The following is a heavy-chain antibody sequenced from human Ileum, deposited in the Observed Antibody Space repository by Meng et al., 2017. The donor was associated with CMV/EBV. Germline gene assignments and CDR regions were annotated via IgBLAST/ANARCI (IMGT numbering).Heavy chain of an antibody. CDR3: AKGGQEVPLTRRFGY. V-gene: IGHV3-23*01. J-gene: IGHJ4*02. Sequence: GESLKISCVASGLTFNTHAMNWVRQAPGKGLEWVSIIGADSGGIQYGDSVKGRFTISRDNSKNTLYLRVDSLRVEDMAIYFCAKGGQEVPLTRRFGYWGQGTLVTVSS. CDR2: IGADSGGI. CDR1: GLTFNTHA. D-gene: IGHD2-15*01.